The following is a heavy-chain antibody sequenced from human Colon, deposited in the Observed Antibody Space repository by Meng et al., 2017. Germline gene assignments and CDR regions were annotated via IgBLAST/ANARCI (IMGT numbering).Heavy chain of an antibody. Sequence: SETLSLTCAVYGGSFSGYYWSWIRQPPGKGLEWIGEINHSGSTNYNPSLKSRVTISVDTSKNQFSLKLSSVTAADTAVYYCARDPSYDYDSSGYYLRYFDLWGRGTLVTVSS. CDR1: GGSFSGYY. J-gene: IGHJ2*01. CDR3: ARDPSYDYDSSGYYLRYFDL. CDR2: INHSGST. D-gene: IGHD3-22*01. V-gene: IGHV4-34*01.